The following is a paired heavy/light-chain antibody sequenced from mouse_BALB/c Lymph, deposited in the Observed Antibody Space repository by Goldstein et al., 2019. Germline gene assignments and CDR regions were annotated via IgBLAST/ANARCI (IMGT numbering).Light chain of an antibody. Sequence: EIVLTQSPAITAASLGQKVTITCSANSSVSYIHWYQQKSGTSPKPLIYEISKLASGVPARFSGSGSGTSYSLTISSMEAEDAAIYYCQQWNYPLLTFGSGTKLELK. CDR2: EIS. CDR1: SSVSY. CDR3: QQWNYPLLT. V-gene: IGKV4-86*01. J-gene: IGKJ5*01.
Heavy chain of an antibody. J-gene: IGHJ3*01. CDR3: ARAAKTGTRFAY. D-gene: IGHD3-3*01. CDR2: ILPSIGRT. Sequence: QVHLQQSGSELRSPGSSVKLSCKDFDSEVFPIAYMSWVRQKPGHGFEWIGDILPSIGRTIYGEKFEDKATLDADTVSNTAYLELNSLTSEDSAIYYCARAAKTGTRFAYWGQGTLVTVSA. CDR1: DSEVFPIAY. V-gene: IGHV15-2*02.